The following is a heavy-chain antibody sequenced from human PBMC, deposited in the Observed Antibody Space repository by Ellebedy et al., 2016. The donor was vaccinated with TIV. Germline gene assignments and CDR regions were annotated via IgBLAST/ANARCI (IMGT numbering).Heavy chain of an antibody. CDR3: ARDAAKEFLNVAVPGGDY. D-gene: IGHD6-19*01. CDR1: GFPSSNYW. CDR2: IKQDESEQ. J-gene: IGHJ4*02. Sequence: PGGSLRLSCAASGFPSSNYWMCWVRKAQGKGMAWVASIKQDESEQYYADYVRGLFTISRDNAKNSLYLQMNSLTAEDTAVYYCARDAAKEFLNVAVPGGDYWGQGVLVTVSS. V-gene: IGHV3-7*03.